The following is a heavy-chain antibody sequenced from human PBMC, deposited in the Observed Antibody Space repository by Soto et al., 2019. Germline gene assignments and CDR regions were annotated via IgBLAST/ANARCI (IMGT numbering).Heavy chain of an antibody. CDR1: GFTFSDYY. D-gene: IGHD6-19*01. CDR2: ISSSSSYT. V-gene: IGHV3-11*06. Sequence: PGGSLRLSCAASGFTFSDYYMSWIRQAPGKGLEWVSYISSSSSYTNYADSVKGRFTISRDNAKNSLYLQMNSLRAEDTAVYYCARGTSGWYVGPFDYWGQGTLVTVSS. J-gene: IGHJ4*02. CDR3: ARGTSGWYVGPFDY.